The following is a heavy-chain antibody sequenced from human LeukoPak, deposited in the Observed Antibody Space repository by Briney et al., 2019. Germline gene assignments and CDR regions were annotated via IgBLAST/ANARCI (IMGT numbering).Heavy chain of an antibody. CDR1: GFTFSSYW. Sequence: GGSLRLSCAASGFTFSSYWMSWVRQAPGKGLEWVANIKQDGSEKYYVDSVKGRFTISRDNAKNSLYLQMNSLRAEDTAVYYCASHLTMVRGEGAFDIWGQGTMVTVSS. CDR3: ASHLTMVRGEGAFDI. V-gene: IGHV3-7*01. CDR2: IKQDGSEK. D-gene: IGHD3-10*01. J-gene: IGHJ3*02.